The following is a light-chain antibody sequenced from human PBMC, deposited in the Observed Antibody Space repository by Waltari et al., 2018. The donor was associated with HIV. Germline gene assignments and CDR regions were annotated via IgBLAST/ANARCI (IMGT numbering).Light chain of an antibody. J-gene: IGKJ3*01. CDR3: QKYTSAPQGFT. CDR1: QGIRNY. V-gene: IGKV1-27*01. Sequence: DIQMTQSPSSLSASVGDRVTITCRASQGIRNYLAWYQQKPGKVPKRLIYAASTLQSGVPSRFSGSGSGTDVTPTISSLQPEDGVTYYCQKYTSAPQGFTFGPGTKVDIK. CDR2: AAS.